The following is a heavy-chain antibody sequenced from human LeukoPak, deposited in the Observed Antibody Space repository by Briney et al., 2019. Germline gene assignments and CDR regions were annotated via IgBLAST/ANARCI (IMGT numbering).Heavy chain of an antibody. CDR3: VRGTDCSATTCYPLSAFDY. Sequence: GGSLRLSCVASGFIFSDFGMNWVRQVPGKGLEWVAFISSRGTSTFYAESVKGRFTISRDTGKKSLDLQMTSPRVEDTAAYYCVRGTDCSATTCYPLSAFDYWGQGTLVTVSS. J-gene: IGHJ4*02. CDR2: ISSRGTST. D-gene: IGHD2-2*01. V-gene: IGHV3-21*04. CDR1: GFIFSDFG.